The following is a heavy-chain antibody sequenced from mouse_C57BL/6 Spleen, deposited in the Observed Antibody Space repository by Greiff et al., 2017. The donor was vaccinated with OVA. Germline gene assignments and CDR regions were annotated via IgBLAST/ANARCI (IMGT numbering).Heavy chain of an antibody. CDR1: GYTFTSYW. Sequence: QVQLQQPGAELVKPGASVKLSCKASGYTFTSYWMQWVKQRPGQGLEWIGEIDPSDSYTNYNQKFKGKATLTVDTSSSTAYMQLSSLTSEDSAVYYCARKAPYYGSREPPYYDYWGQGTTLTVSS. J-gene: IGHJ2*01. V-gene: IGHV1-50*01. CDR3: ARKAPYYGSREPPYYDY. CDR2: IDPSDSYT. D-gene: IGHD1-1*01.